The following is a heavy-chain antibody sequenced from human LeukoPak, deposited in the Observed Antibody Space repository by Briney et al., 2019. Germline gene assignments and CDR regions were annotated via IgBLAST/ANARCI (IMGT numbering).Heavy chain of an antibody. V-gene: IGHV4-39*07. Sequence: PSETLSLTCTVSGGSIRSSNYYWGWIRQPPGKGLEWIGSIYYSGSTYYNPSLKSRVTISVDTSKNQFSLKLSSVTAADTAVYYCARDPGLAYGGIRFDYWGQGTLVTVSS. CDR2: IYYSGST. J-gene: IGHJ4*02. D-gene: IGHD4-23*01. CDR1: GGSIRSSNYY. CDR3: ARDPGLAYGGIRFDY.